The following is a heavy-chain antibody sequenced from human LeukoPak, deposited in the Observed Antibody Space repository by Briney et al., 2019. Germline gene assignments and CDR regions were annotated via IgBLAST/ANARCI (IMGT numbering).Heavy chain of an antibody. Sequence: AASVKVSCTASGGTFRDFAVSWVRQAPGQGLEWMGGIVPIFDTPNYAQRFEDRVTITTDEATNTAYMELTGLRSEDTAVYYCASDIYGSQPSDYWGQGTLVIVSS. CDR2: IVPIFDTP. CDR1: GGTFRDFA. D-gene: IGHD3-10*01. CDR3: ASDIYGSQPSDY. V-gene: IGHV1-69*05. J-gene: IGHJ4*02.